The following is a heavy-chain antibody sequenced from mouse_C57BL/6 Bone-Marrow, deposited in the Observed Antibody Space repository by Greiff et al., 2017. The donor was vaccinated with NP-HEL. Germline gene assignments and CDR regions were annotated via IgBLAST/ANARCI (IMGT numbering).Heavy chain of an antibody. CDR2: IHPNSGST. CDR3: ARWDYGSSPFAY. CDR1: GYTFTSYW. D-gene: IGHD1-1*01. V-gene: IGHV1-64*01. Sequence: QVQLKQPGAELVKPGASVKLSCKASGYTFTSYWMHWVKQRPGQGLEWIGMIHPNSGSTNYNEKFKSKATLTVDKSSSTAYMQLSSLTSEDSAVYYCARWDYGSSPFAYWGQGTLVTVSA. J-gene: IGHJ3*01.